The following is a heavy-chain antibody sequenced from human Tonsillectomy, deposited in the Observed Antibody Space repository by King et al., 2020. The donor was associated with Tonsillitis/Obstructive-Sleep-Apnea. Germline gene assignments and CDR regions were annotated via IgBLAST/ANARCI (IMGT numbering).Heavy chain of an antibody. D-gene: IGHD4-17*01. CDR3: MGTTVTTFREY. J-gene: IGHJ4*02. Sequence: QLQESGPGLVKPSETLSLTCTVSGGSISSSSYYWGWIRQPPRKGLEWIVRISYSGSTNNNPSPKSRVTISVDTSKTQLSLKLSSVTAADTAVYYCMGTTVTTFREYWGQGTLVTVSS. CDR1: GGSISSSSYY. V-gene: IGHV4-39*01. CDR2: ISYSGST.